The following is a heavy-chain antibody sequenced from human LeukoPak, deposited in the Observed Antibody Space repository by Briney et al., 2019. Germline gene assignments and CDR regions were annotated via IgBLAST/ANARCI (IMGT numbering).Heavy chain of an antibody. V-gene: IGHV1-18*01. Sequence: GASVKVSCKASGYTFSSYGISWARQAPGQGLEWVGWVSVHNGKTKYAQNLQGRITMTTDTSTTTAYMELTSLRSDDTAVYYCARDPGVASYDYWGLGTLVTVSS. D-gene: IGHD3-3*01. CDR3: ARDPGVASYDY. CDR1: GYTFSSYG. J-gene: IGHJ4*02. CDR2: VSVHNGKT.